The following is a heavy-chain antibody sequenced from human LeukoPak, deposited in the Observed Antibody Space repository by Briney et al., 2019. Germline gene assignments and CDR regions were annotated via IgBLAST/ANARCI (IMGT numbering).Heavy chain of an antibody. V-gene: IGHV3-48*03. CDR2: ISSSGSTI. J-gene: IGHJ6*03. CDR1: GFTFSSYE. D-gene: IGHD6-13*01. Sequence: GGSPRLSCAASGFTFSSYEMNWVRQAPGKGLEWVSYISSSGSTIYYADSVKGRFTISRDNAKNSLYLQMNSLRAEDTAVYYCARVAAAGTPIYYYYYYMDVWGKGTTVTISS. CDR3: ARVAAAGTPIYYYYYYMDV.